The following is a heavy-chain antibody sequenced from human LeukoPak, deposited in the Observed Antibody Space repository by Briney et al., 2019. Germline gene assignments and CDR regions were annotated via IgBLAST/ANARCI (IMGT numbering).Heavy chain of an antibody. J-gene: IGHJ2*01. CDR3: ARYCSSTSYYPGPRHWYFDL. V-gene: IGHV1-24*01. D-gene: IGHD2-2*01. Sequence: ASVKVSCKVSGYTLTELSMHWVRQAPGKGLEWMGGFDPEDGETIYAQKFQGRVTMTEDTSTDTAYMELSSLRSEDTAVYYCARYCSSTSYYPGPRHWYFDLWGRGTLVTVSS. CDR1: GYTLTELS. CDR2: FDPEDGET.